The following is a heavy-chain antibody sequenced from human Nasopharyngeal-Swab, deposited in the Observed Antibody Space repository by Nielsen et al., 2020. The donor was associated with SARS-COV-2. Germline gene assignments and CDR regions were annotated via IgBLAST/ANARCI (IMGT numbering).Heavy chain of an antibody. J-gene: IGHJ4*02. CDR2: IYYTGST. CDR3: ARASWRYSGCGIVDY. Sequence: SETLSLTFTVSGDSVSSVRYYWSWILQPPGKGLSWIGSIYYTGSTNYNPSLKSRVTISVDTSRTQFSLKLTSVTAADTAVYYCARASWRYSGCGIVDYGGQGTLVTVSS. CDR1: GDSVSSVRYY. V-gene: IGHV4-61*01. D-gene: IGHD5-12*01.